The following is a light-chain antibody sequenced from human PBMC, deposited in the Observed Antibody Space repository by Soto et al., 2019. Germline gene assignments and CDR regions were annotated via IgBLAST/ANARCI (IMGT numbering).Light chain of an antibody. CDR1: QSISSW. V-gene: IGKV1-5*01. CDR3: QQYNSYWT. CDR2: DAS. J-gene: IGKJ1*01. Sequence: DSQMTQSPSTLSASVGERVTITCRASQSISSWLAWYQQKPGKAPKLLIYDASSLESGVPSRFSGSGSGTEFTLTISSLQPDDFATYYCQQYNSYWTFGQGTKVEIK.